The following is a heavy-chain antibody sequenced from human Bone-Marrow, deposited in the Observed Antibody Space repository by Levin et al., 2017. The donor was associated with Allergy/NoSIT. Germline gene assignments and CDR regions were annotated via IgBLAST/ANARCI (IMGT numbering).Heavy chain of an antibody. CDR3: TSSPLGGLEFDF. D-gene: IGHD1-26*01. J-gene: IGHJ4*02. Sequence: SGESLKISCAASGFTLKNHNMNWVRQVPGKGPEWVSSITTTGTYKYYADSVAGRFTVSRDNAQNSLHLQMDSLRAEDTGVYYCTSSPLGGLEFDFWGQGTLVTVSS. CDR2: ITTTGTYK. CDR1: GFTLKNHN. V-gene: IGHV3-21*01.